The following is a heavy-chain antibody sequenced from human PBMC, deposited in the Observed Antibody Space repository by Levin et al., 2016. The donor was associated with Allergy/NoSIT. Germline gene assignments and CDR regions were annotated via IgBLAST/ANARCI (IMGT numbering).Heavy chain of an antibody. CDR2: IYPGDSET. J-gene: IGHJ6*03. CDR1: GYRFSTYW. Sequence: GESLKISCKGSGYRFSTYWIGWVRQMPGKGLEWMGIIYPGDSETRYSPSFQGRVTISADKSISTAYLQWSSLEASDTAMYYCARRGAGQTYFFYMDVWGEGTTVTVSS. V-gene: IGHV5-51*01. D-gene: IGHD4/OR15-4a*01. CDR3: ARRGAGQTYFFYMDV.